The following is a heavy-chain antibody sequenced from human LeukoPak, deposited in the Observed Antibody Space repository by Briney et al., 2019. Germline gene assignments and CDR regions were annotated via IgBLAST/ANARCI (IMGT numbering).Heavy chain of an antibody. CDR2: IYLGDFGI. CDR3: ARNSGTENNFDY. CDR1: GYSFANYL. Sequence: KPGEPLKISCKASGYSFANYLIGWVRQLPGKGLEWMGIIYLGDFGIRYSPSFQGQVTISADKSISTVYLQWSSLKASDTAMYYCARNSGTENNFDYWGQGTLVTVSS. J-gene: IGHJ4*02. D-gene: IGHD1-26*01. V-gene: IGHV5-51*01.